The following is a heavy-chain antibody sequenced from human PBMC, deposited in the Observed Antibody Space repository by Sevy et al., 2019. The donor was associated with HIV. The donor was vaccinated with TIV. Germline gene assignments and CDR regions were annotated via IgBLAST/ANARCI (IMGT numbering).Heavy chain of an antibody. CDR2: IWNDGSSK. CDR1: GFTFSNYG. Sequence: GGSLRLSCAASGFTFSNYGMHWLRQAPGKGLEWVALIWNDGSSKYYADSVKGRFTISRDNSKNTLYLQMNGLRVEDTAVYFCARGSDFNDRSAKRDFDYWGQGTLVTVSS. D-gene: IGHD3-22*01. J-gene: IGHJ4*02. V-gene: IGHV3-33*01. CDR3: ARGSDFNDRSAKRDFDY.